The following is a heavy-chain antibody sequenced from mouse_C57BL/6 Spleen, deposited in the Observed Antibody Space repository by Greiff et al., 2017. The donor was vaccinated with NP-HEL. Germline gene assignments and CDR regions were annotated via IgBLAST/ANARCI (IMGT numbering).Heavy chain of an antibody. Sequence: VQLQQSGAELVRPGASVKLSCTASGFNIKDYYMHWVKQRPEQGLEWIGRIDPEDGDTEYAPKFQGKATMTADTSSNTAYLQLSILTSEDTAVYYCTTELDGNSYFDYWGQGTTLTVSS. V-gene: IGHV14-1*01. D-gene: IGHD2-1*01. CDR1: GFNIKDYY. CDR3: TTELDGNSYFDY. CDR2: IDPEDGDT. J-gene: IGHJ2*01.